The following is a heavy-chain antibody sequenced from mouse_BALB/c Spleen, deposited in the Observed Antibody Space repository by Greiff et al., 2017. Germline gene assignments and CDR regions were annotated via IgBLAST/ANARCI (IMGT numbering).Heavy chain of an antibody. CDR3: ASSSLLRPDY. V-gene: IGHV1-69*02. CDR1: GYTFTSYW. CDR2: IDPSDSYT. Sequence: QVQLQQPGAELVKPGASVKLSCKASGYTFTSYWMHWVKQRPGQGLEWIGEIDPSDSYTNYNQKFKGKATLTVDKSSSTAYMQLSSLTSEDSAVYYCASSSLLRPDYWGQGTTLTVSS. D-gene: IGHD1-2*01. J-gene: IGHJ2*01.